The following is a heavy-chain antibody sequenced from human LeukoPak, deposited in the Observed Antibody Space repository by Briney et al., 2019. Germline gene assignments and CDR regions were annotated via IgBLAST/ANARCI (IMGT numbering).Heavy chain of an antibody. J-gene: IGHJ6*03. CDR2: IIPIFGTA. Sequence: SVKVSCKASGGTFITYALGWVRQAPGQGLEWMGGIIPIFGTANYAQTFQDRVTLTADESTNTAYMKLNSLRSEDTAVYYCARAPSRYSNVERSVGRWFYYYMDVWGQGTTVTVSS. D-gene: IGHD4-11*01. CDR3: ARAPSRYSNVERSVGRWFYYYMDV. CDR1: GGTFITYA. V-gene: IGHV1-69*13.